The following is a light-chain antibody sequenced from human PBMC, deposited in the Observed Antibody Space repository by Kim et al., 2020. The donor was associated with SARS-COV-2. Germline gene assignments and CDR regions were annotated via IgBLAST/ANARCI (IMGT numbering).Light chain of an antibody. CDR1: HSVRSSF. CDR3: QQYGGSPTT. J-gene: IGKJ1*01. CDR2: GTS. Sequence: EIVLTQSPGTLSLSPGERATLSCRASHSVRSSFLAWYQQRPGQAPRLLIFGTSSRATGIPDRFSGSGSGTDFTLTISRLQPEDFAVYYCQQYGGSPTTFGQGTKVDIK. V-gene: IGKV3-20*01.